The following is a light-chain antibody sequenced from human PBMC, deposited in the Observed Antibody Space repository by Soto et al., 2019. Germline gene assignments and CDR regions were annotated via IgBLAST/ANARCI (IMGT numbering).Light chain of an antibody. CDR1: SSNIESNY. CDR2: DNN. CDR3: GTWDSSLSAVV. V-gene: IGLV1-51*01. Sequence: QSVLTQPPSVSVAPGQKVTISCSGSSSNIESNYVSWYQQLPGTAPKLLIYDNNNRPSGIPDRFSGSKSGTSATLGITGLQTGDEADYYCGTWDSSLSAVVFGGGTKLTVL. J-gene: IGLJ2*01.